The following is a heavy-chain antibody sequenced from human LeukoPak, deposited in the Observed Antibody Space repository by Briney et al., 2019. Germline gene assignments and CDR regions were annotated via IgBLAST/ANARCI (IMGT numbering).Heavy chain of an antibody. Sequence: ASVKVSCKASGYTFTSYYMHWVRQAPGQGLEWMGWISAYNGNTNYAQKLQGRVTMTTDTSTSTAYMELRSLRSDDTAVYYCARDRAPFGTPPYDYWGQGTLVTVSS. V-gene: IGHV1-18*04. CDR3: ARDRAPFGTPPYDY. CDR1: GYTFTSYY. CDR2: ISAYNGNT. D-gene: IGHD3-16*01. J-gene: IGHJ4*02.